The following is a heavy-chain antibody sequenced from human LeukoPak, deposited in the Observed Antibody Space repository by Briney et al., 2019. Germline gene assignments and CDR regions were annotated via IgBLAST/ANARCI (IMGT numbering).Heavy chain of an antibody. CDR2: INHSGST. CDR3: ASGGYCSSTSCSGFGY. CDR1: GGSFSGYY. J-gene: IGHJ4*02. Sequence: SETLSLTCAVYGGSFSGYYWSWIRQPPGKGLEWIGEINHSGSTNYNPSLKSRVTISVDTSKNQFSLKLSFVTAADTAVYYCASGGYCSSTSCSGFGYWGQGTLVTVSS. D-gene: IGHD2-2*01. V-gene: IGHV4-34*01.